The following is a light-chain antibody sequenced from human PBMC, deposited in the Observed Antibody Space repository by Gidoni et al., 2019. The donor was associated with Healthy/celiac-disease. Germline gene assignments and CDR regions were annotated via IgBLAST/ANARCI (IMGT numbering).Light chain of an antibody. J-gene: IGLJ2*01. V-gene: IGLV1-40*01. CDR1: SSNIGAGYD. CDR3: QSYDSSLSGSV. Sequence: QSVLTQPPSVSGAPGQRVTISCTGSSSNIGAGYDVHWYQQLPGTAPKLLLYGNSNRPSGVPDRFSGSKSGTSASLAITGFQAEDEADYYCQSYDSSLSGSVFGGGTKLTVL. CDR2: GNS.